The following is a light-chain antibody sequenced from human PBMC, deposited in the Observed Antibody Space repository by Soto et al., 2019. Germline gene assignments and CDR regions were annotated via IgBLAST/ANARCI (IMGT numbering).Light chain of an antibody. J-gene: IGLJ3*02. V-gene: IGLV2-8*01. CDR2: EVS. CDR1: SSDVGGYNY. CDR3: SSYAGSNNLV. Sequence: QYALTQPASVSGSPGPSITISCTGTSSDVGGYNYVSWYQQHPGKAPKLMIYEVSKRPSGVPDRFSGSKSGNTASLTVSGLQAEDEADYYCSSYAGSNNLVFGGGTKVTVL.